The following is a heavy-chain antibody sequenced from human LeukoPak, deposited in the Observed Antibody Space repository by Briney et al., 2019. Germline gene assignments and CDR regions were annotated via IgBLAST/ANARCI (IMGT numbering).Heavy chain of an antibody. CDR3: ARRPRNGGPTVTRAYFDY. D-gene: IGHD4-17*01. Sequence: ASETLSLTCTVSGGSISSSSYYWGWVRQPPGKGLEWIGEISLTGSTNYNPSLKSRVIISLDKSNNHFSLALTSVTAADTAVYFCARRPRNGGPTVTRAYFDYWGQGTLVTVSS. V-gene: IGHV4-39*07. J-gene: IGHJ4*02. CDR2: ISLTGST. CDR1: GGSISSSSYY.